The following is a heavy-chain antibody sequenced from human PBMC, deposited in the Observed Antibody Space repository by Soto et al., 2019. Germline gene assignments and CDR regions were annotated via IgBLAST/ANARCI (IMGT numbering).Heavy chain of an antibody. V-gene: IGHV3-48*02. Sequence: PGGSLRLSCAVSGFTFRSSPVSWVRRAPGKGLEWVSYISSSSSTIYYADSVKGRFTISRDNAKNSLYLQMNSLRDEDTAVYYCARGLELVAATRGTLNYWGQGTLVTVSS. CDR3: ARGLELVAATRGTLNY. CDR2: ISSSSSTI. CDR1: GFTFRSSP. J-gene: IGHJ4*02. D-gene: IGHD2-15*01.